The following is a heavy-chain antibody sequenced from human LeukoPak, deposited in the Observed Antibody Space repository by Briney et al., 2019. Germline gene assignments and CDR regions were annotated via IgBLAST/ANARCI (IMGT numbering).Heavy chain of an antibody. Sequence: PSETLSLTCSVSGDSLSSGTYYWNWIRQPPGKGLEWIAYQYYSGSPIYNPSLRSRVTISVDTSRDQFSLKVTSVTAADTAIYYCARSSGGMYNYYYMDVWGKGTTVTVSS. CDR1: GDSLSSGTYY. CDR2: QYYSGSP. CDR3: ARSSGGMYNYYYMDV. J-gene: IGHJ6*03. V-gene: IGHV4-61*01. D-gene: IGHD1-26*01.